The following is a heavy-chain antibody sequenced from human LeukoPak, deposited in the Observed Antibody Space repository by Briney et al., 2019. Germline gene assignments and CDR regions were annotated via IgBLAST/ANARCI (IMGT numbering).Heavy chain of an antibody. D-gene: IGHD3-22*01. J-gene: IGHJ4*02. CDR2: IYSGGTT. CDR1: GFSVSSNY. V-gene: IGHV3-53*01. CDR3: AKENFQPYYYDSSGYYLDY. Sequence: GGSLRLSCAASGFSVSSNYMIWVRQAPGKGLEWGSVIYSGGTTYYADSVKGRFTISRDNSKNTLYLQMNSLIAEDTAVYYCAKENFQPYYYDSSGYYLDYWGQGTLVTVSS.